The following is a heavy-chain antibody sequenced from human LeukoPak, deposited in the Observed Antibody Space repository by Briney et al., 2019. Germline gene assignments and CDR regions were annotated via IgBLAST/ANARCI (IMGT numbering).Heavy chain of an antibody. D-gene: IGHD3-10*01. CDR2: ISSSSSYI. CDR1: GFTFTSYS. J-gene: IGHJ6*03. CDR3: ARVGGITLALAPSPFPDYNYYYMDV. Sequence: GGSLRLSCAASGFTFTSYSMNWVRQAPGKGMEWVSSISSSSSYIYYTDSVKGRFTISRDNAKKSLYLQMNSLRAEDTAVYYCARVGGITLALAPSPFPDYNYYYMDVWGKGTTVTVSS. V-gene: IGHV3-21*01.